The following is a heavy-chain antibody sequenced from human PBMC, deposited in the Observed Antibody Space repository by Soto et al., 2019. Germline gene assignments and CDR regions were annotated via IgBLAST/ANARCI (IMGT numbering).Heavy chain of an antibody. J-gene: IGHJ4*02. Sequence: SETLSLTCTVSGGSMSSSYYWTWIRQSPGKGLEWIGYIYYTGSTNYNPSLQGRVTISLDTSKNRFSLNVNSVTAADTAVYFCASGHDAYKVRYWGQGTLVTVSS. CDR3: ASGHDAYKVRY. V-gene: IGHV4-59*01. CDR2: IYYTGST. D-gene: IGHD1-1*01. CDR1: GGSMSSSYY.